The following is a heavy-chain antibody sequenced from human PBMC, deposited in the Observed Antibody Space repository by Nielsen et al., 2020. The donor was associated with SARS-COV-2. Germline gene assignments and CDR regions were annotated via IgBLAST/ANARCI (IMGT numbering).Heavy chain of an antibody. CDR2: MNPHTGDT. V-gene: IGHV1-8*02. D-gene: IGHD3-10*01. CDR3: ARRQWFGELRD. CDR1: GYSFTSYG. J-gene: IGHJ4*02. Sequence: ASVKVSCKASGYSFTSYGISWVRQAAGQGLEWLGWMNPHTGDTGYAQKFQGRVTMTSNTSISTAYMELGSLTSEDTAVYYCARRQWFGELRDWGQGTLVTVSS.